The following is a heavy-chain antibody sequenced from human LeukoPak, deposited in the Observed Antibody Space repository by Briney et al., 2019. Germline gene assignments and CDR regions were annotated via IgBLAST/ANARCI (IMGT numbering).Heavy chain of an antibody. CDR3: ARDGIAVAGIRAFDI. D-gene: IGHD6-19*01. CDR1: GGSFSGYY. V-gene: IGHV4-34*01. Sequence: PSETLSLTCAVYGGSFSGYYWSWIRQPPGKGLEWIGEIYHSGSTNYNPSLKSRATISVDKSKNQFSLKLSSVTAADTAVYYCARDGIAVAGIRAFDIWGQGTMVTVSS. J-gene: IGHJ3*02. CDR2: IYHSGST.